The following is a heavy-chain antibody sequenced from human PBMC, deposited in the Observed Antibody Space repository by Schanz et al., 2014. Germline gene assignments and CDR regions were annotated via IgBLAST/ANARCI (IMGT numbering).Heavy chain of an antibody. CDR1: GYTFSDYG. V-gene: IGHV1-18*01. D-gene: IGHD6-19*01. CDR3: ARGGYSSGWYDRDIAHFDY. Sequence: QVQLVQSGDEVKKPGASVKVSCKTSGYTFSDYGITWVRQAPGQGLEWVGWISPYTGNTHYFDKMEGRVTMTTDTSTSTAYMELRSLRSDDTAMYYCARGGYSSGWYDRDIAHFDYWGQGTRVTVSS. CDR2: ISPYTGNT. J-gene: IGHJ4*02.